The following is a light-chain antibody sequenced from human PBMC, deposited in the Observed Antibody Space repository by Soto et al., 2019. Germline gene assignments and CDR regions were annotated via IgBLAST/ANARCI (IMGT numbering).Light chain of an antibody. V-gene: IGKV3-15*01. CDR3: QQYNNWPPYT. J-gene: IGKJ2*01. CDR1: QSVSSN. CDR2: GAS. Sequence: EIVMTQSPATLSVSPGERATLSCRASQSVSSNLAWYQQKPGQAPRLLIYGASTSATGIPARFSGSGSGTEFTLTFSSLPSEDFAVYYCQQYNNWPPYTFGQGTKLEIK.